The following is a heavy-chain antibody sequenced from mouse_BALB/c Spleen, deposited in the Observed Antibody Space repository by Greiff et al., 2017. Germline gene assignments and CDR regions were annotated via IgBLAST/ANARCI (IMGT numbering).Heavy chain of an antibody. Sequence: QVQLKQSGAELARPGASVKLSCKASGYTFTDYYINWVKQRTGQGLEWIGEIYPGSGNTYYNEKFKGKATLTADKSSSTAYMQLSSLTSEDSAVYFCARNGYSTFDYWGQGTTLTVSS. J-gene: IGHJ2*01. CDR3: ARNGYSTFDY. CDR2: IYPGSGNT. D-gene: IGHD2-3*01. CDR1: GYTFTDYY. V-gene: IGHV1-77*01.